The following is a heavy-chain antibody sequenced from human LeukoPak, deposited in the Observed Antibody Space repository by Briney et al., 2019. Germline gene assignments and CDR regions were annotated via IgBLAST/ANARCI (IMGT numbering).Heavy chain of an antibody. CDR2: ISWNSGSI. J-gene: IGHJ4*02. Sequence: QSGGSLRLSCAASGFTFDDYAMHWVRQAPGKGLEWVSGISWNSGSIGYADSVKGRFTISRDNAKNSLYLQMNSLRAEDTALYYCAKDSGSSGWYWAFDYWGQGTLVTVSS. CDR1: GFTFDDYA. D-gene: IGHD6-19*01. CDR3: AKDSGSSGWYWAFDY. V-gene: IGHV3-9*01.